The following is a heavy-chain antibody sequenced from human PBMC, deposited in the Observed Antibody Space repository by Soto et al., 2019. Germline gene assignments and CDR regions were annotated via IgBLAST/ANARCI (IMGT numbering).Heavy chain of an antibody. CDR1: GFTFSSSA. D-gene: IGHD3-10*01. V-gene: IGHV3-73*01. CDR2: IRSKANSYAT. J-gene: IGHJ5*02. Sequence: GGSLRLSCAASGFTFSSSAMHWVRQAPGKGLEWVGRIRSKANSYATAYAASVKGRFTISRDDSKNTAYLQMNSLKTEDTAVYYCTRRSVLLWFGGATGFDPWGQGTLVTVSS. CDR3: TRRSVLLWFGGATGFDP.